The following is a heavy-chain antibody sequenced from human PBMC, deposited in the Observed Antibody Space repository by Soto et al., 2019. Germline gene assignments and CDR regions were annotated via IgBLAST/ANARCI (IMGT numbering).Heavy chain of an antibody. D-gene: IGHD3-3*01. CDR1: GFTFSDYY. J-gene: IGHJ6*03. Sequence: GGSLRLSCAASGFTFSDYYMSWIRQAPGKGLEWVSYISSSGSTIYYADSVKGRFTISRDNAKNSLYLQMNSLRAEDMAVYYCARDGIFGDDSDYYYYYMDVWGKGTTVTVS. CDR2: ISSSGSTI. CDR3: ARDGIFGDDSDYYYYYMDV. V-gene: IGHV3-11*01.